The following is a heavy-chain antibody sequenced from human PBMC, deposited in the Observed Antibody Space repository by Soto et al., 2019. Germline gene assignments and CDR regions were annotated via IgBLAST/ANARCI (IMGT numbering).Heavy chain of an antibody. Sequence: PGESLKISCKASGYIFIDYWIGWVRQMPGKGLEWMGIVYPRDSDTRYSPSFQGQVTISADRSTGTAFLQWRSLKASDTALYYCARPPLPGYSIPFNSWGQGTLVTAPQ. J-gene: IGHJ5*02. V-gene: IGHV5-51*01. D-gene: IGHD2-15*01. CDR3: ARPPLPGYSIPFNS. CDR2: VYPRDSDT. CDR1: GYIFIDYW.